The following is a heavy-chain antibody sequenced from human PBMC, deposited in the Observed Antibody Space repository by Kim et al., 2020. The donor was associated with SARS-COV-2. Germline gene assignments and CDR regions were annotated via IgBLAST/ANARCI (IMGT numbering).Heavy chain of an antibody. D-gene: IGHD1-26*01. CDR3: ARGVAYSGSYVY. J-gene: IGHJ4*02. Sequence: NYAQKLQGRVTMTTDTSTSTAYMELRSLRSDDTAVYYCARGVAYSGSYVYWGQGTLVTVSS. V-gene: IGHV1-18*01.